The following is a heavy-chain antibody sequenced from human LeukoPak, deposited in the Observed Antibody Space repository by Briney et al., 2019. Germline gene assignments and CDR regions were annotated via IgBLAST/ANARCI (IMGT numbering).Heavy chain of an antibody. J-gene: IGHJ4*02. V-gene: IGHV4-59*08. CDR3: ARGLGYCSNGVCYTFAY. Sequence: PSETLSLTCTVSGGSISSYYWSWIRQPPGKGLEWIGNIYYSGSTNYNPSLKSRVTISVDTSKSQFSLKLSSVTAADTDVYYCARGLGYCSNGVCYTFAYWGQGTLVTVSS. D-gene: IGHD2-8*01. CDR2: IYYSGST. CDR1: GGSISSYY.